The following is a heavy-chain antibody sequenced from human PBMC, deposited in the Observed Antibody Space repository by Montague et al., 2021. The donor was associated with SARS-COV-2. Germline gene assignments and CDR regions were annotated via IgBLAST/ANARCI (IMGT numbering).Heavy chain of an antibody. CDR1: GFTVNSNY. CDR2: NYSGGDT. D-gene: IGHD1-26*01. V-gene: IGHV3-53*01. Sequence: SLRLSCAASGFTVNSNYMSWVRQAPGKGLEWVALNYSGGDTPYAFSVXDRFTISRDNSKNTLYLQMNSLRVEDTAVFYCARGGVGATWAFDIWGQGTMVTVSS. J-gene: IGHJ3*02. CDR3: ARGGVGATWAFDI.